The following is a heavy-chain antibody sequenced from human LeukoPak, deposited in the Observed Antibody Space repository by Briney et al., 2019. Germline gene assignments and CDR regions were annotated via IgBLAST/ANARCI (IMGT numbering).Heavy chain of an antibody. D-gene: IGHD1-26*01. CDR1: GGSFSGYY. J-gene: IGHJ4*02. CDR3: ARGMGVGAPFDY. V-gene: IGHV4-34*01. CDR2: INHSGST. Sequence: KTSETLSLTCAVYGGSFSGYYWSWIRQPPGKGLEWIGEINHSGSTNYNPSLKSRVTISVDTSKNQFSLKLSSVTAADTAVYYCARGMGVGAPFDYWGQGTLVTVSS.